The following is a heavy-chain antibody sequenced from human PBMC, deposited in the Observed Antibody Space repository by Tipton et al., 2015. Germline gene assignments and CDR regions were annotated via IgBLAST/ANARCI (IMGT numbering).Heavy chain of an antibody. CDR1: GYSISSGYY. V-gene: IGHV4-38-2*01. Sequence: TLSLTCDVSGYSISSGYYWAWIRQPPGKGLEWIGNIYDSGSTYYNPSLESRVTISVDTSKKQFSLKVNSVTAADTAVYYCACQDYDSLTRDYQTVDYWGQGTLVTVSS. J-gene: IGHJ4*02. CDR2: IYDSGST. D-gene: IGHD3-9*01. CDR3: ACQDYDSLTRDYQTVDY.